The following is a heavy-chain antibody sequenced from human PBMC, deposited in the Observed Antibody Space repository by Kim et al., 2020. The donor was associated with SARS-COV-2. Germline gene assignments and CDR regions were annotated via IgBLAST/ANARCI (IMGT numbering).Heavy chain of an antibody. Sequence: GGSLRLSCAASGFTFSSYSMNWVRQAPGKGLEWVSSISSSSSYIYYADSVKGRFTISRDNAKNSLYLQMNSLRAEDTAVYYCARDKGVAAAGTAFDYWGQGTLVTVSS. CDR3: ARDKGVAAAGTAFDY. CDR1: GFTFSSYS. J-gene: IGHJ4*02. V-gene: IGHV3-21*01. D-gene: IGHD6-13*01. CDR2: ISSSSSYI.